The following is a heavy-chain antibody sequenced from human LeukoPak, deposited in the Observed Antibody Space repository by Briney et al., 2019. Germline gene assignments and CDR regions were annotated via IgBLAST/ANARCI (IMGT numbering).Heavy chain of an antibody. J-gene: IGHJ4*02. CDR3: ATTRPRTYYDYVWGSYRQPSLDY. CDR2: FDPEDGET. Sequence: VASVKVSCKVSGYTLTELSMHWVRQAPGKGLEWMGGFDPEDGETIYAQKFQGRVTMTEDTPTDTAYMELSSLRSEDTAVYYCATTRPRTYYDYVWGSYRQPSLDYWGQGTLVTVSS. D-gene: IGHD3-16*02. CDR1: GYTLTELS. V-gene: IGHV1-24*01.